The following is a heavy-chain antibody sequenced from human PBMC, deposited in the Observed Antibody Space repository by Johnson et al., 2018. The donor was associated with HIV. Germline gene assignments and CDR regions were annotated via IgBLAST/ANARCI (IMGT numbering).Heavy chain of an antibody. D-gene: IGHD6-25*01. J-gene: IGHJ3*01. Sequence: VQLVESGGGLVQPGGSLRLSCAASGLIFSRSWMHWVRQAPGKGLEWVGRTRNKAHSYTTEYAASVKGRFTISRDDSKNTLYLQMNTLRVEDTAFYYCARESGQAFDVWGQGTMVTVSS. CDR2: TRNKAHSYTT. CDR1: GLIFSRSW. V-gene: IGHV3-72*01. CDR3: ARESGQAFDV.